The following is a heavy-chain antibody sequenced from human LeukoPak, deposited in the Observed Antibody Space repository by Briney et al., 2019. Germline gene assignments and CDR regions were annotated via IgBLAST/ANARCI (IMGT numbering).Heavy chain of an antibody. CDR3: ARVRGDPRYYFDY. J-gene: IGHJ4*02. Sequence: SETLSLTCTVSGYSISGGYYRGWVRQPPGKGLEWIASIYHNGNIFYNPSLKSRVTMSVDTSKNQFSLNRRSVTAADTAVYYCARVRGDPRYYFDYWGQGTLVTVSS. CDR1: GYSISGGYY. D-gene: IGHD3-10*01. V-gene: IGHV4-38-2*02. CDR2: IYHNGNI.